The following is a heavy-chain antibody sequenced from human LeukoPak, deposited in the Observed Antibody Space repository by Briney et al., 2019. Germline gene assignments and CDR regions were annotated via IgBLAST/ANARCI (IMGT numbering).Heavy chain of an antibody. V-gene: IGHV4-4*07. Sequence: PSETLSLTCTVSGGSISSYYWSWIRQPAGKGLEWIGRIYTSRSTNYNPSLKSRVTMSVDTSKNQFSLKLSSVTAADTAVYYCARALYGSGSYDLVDPWGQGTLVTVSS. J-gene: IGHJ5*02. CDR2: IYTSRST. D-gene: IGHD3-10*01. CDR1: GGSISSYY. CDR3: ARALYGSGSYDLVDP.